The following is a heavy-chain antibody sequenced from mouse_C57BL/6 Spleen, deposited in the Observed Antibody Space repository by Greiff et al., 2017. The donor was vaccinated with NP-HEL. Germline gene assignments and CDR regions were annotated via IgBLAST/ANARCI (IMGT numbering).Heavy chain of an antibody. CDR2: IRSKSNNYAT. J-gene: IGHJ1*03. CDR3: VRHEPFYWYFDV. CDR1: GFSFNTYA. V-gene: IGHV10-1*01. Sequence: EVQLVESGGGLVQPKGSLKLSCAASGFSFNTYAMNWVRQAPGKGLEWVARIRSKSNNYATYYADSVKDRFTISRDDSESMLYLQMNNLKTEDTAMYYCVRHEPFYWYFDVWGTGTTVTVSS.